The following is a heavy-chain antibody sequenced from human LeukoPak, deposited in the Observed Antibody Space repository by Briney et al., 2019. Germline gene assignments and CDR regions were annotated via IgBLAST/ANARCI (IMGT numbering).Heavy chain of an antibody. Sequence: GGSLRLSCTASGFTFGDYAMSWFRQASGKGLEWVGFIRSKAYGGTTEYAASVKGRFTISRDDSKSIAYLQMNSLKSEDTAVYYCARDLQWLVNTFDYWGQGTLVTVSS. CDR1: GFTFGDYA. CDR2: IRSKAYGGTT. CDR3: ARDLQWLVNTFDY. V-gene: IGHV3-49*03. J-gene: IGHJ4*02. D-gene: IGHD6-19*01.